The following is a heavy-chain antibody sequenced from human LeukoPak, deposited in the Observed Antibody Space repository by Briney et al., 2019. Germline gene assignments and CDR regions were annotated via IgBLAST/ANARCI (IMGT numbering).Heavy chain of an antibody. CDR3: ATARVVVAAKVAFDI. V-gene: IGHV1-24*01. CDR2: FDPEDGET. Sequence: GASVKVSCKVSGYTLTELSMHWVRQAPGKGREWKGGFDPEDGETIYAQKFQGRVTMTEDTSTDTAYMELSSLRSEDTAVYYCATARVVVAAKVAFDIWGQGTMVTVSS. D-gene: IGHD2-15*01. J-gene: IGHJ3*02. CDR1: GYTLTELS.